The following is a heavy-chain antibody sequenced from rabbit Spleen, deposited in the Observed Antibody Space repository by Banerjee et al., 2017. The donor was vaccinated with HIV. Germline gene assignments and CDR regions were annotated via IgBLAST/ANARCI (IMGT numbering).Heavy chain of an antibody. J-gene: IGHJ4*01. V-gene: IGHV1S40*01. Sequence: QSLEESGGGLVQPEGSLTLTCTASGFSFSSRYYMCWVRQAPGKGLEWIGCIYAGSSGSTYYASWAKGRFTISRGTSLNTVDLKMTSLTAADTATYFCARDYTGYAGVIGWNFNLWGPGTLVTVS. CDR1: GFSFSSRYY. D-gene: IGHD4-2*01. CDR2: IYAGSSGST. CDR3: ARDYTGYAGVIGWNFNL.